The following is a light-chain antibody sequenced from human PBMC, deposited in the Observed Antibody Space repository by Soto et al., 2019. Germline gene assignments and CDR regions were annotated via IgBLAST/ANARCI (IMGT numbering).Light chain of an antibody. CDR2: DAS. CDR1: QSVSSY. J-gene: IGKJ2*01. V-gene: IGKV3-11*01. CDR3: QQRGSWYT. Sequence: EIVLTQSPATLSLSPGERATLSCRASQSVSSYLAWYQQKPGQAPRLLIYDASNRATGIPARFSGSGSGTDFTLTISSLEPEDFAVYYCQQRGSWYTFGQGTKLESK.